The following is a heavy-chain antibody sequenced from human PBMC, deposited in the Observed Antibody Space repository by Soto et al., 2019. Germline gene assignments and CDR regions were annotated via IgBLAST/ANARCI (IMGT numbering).Heavy chain of an antibody. CDR1: GFTFSSYW. Sequence: EVQLVESGGGLVQPGGSLRLSCAASGFTFSSYWMHWVRQAPGKGLVWVSRINSDGSSTSCADSVKGRFTISRDNAKNTLYLQMNSLRAEDPAVYYCARIPTYYGLPRDYYYYMDVWGKGTTVTVSS. D-gene: IGHD3-10*01. V-gene: IGHV3-74*01. J-gene: IGHJ6*03. CDR2: INSDGSST. CDR3: ARIPTYYGLPRDYYYYMDV.